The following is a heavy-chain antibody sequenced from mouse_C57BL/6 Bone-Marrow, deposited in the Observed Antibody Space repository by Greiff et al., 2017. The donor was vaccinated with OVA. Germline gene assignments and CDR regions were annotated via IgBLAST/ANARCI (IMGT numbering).Heavy chain of an antibody. V-gene: IGHV1-19*01. CDR2: INPYNGGT. D-gene: IGHD1-1*01. Sequence: EVQLQQSGPVLVKPGASVKMSCKASGYTFTDYYMNWVKQSHGKSLEWIGVINPYNGGTSYNQKFKGKATLTVDKSSSTAYMELNSLTSEDSAVYYCARSLCDCGSCYDWYFDVWGTGTTVTVSA. CDR1: GYTFTDYY. J-gene: IGHJ1*03. CDR3: ARSLCDCGSCYDWYFDV.